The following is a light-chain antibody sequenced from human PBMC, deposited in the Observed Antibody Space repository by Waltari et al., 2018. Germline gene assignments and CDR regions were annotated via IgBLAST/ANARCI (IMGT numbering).Light chain of an antibody. CDR1: QSLSRTY. CDR2: GAS. V-gene: IGKV3-20*01. J-gene: IGKJ1*01. CDR3: QQYVSSPWT. Sequence: EIVLTQSPGTPSLSPGERATLSCRASQSLSRTYLAWYHQRPGQPPRLLIYGASNRAAGVPDRFSGGGSGTDFTLTISRLEPEDFALYYCQQYVSSPWTFGQGTKVEIK.